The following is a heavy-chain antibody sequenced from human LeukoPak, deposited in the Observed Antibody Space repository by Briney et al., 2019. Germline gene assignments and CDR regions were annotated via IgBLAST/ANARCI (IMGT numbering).Heavy chain of an antibody. CDR2: ISGYNGNT. Sequence: ASVKVSCKASGYTFTSYGISWVRQAPGQGLEWMGWISGYNGNTNYAQKLQGRVTMSTDTSSTTAYMELRSLRSDDTAVYYCARDRPYYYGSGSYGELDYWGQGTLVTVSS. D-gene: IGHD3-10*01. V-gene: IGHV1-18*01. CDR3: ARDRPYYYGSGSYGELDY. CDR1: GYTFTSYG. J-gene: IGHJ4*02.